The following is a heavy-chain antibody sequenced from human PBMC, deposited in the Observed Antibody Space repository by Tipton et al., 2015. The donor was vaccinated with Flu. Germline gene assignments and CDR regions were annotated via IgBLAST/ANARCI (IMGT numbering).Heavy chain of an antibody. CDR1: GYSINSGYF. J-gene: IGHJ5*02. CDR2: VSRSGST. V-gene: IGHV4-38-2*01. D-gene: IGHD4-11*01. Sequence: TLSLTCAVSGYSINSGYFWGWIRQPPGKGLEWNGTVSRSGSTVYNPYLTSRVTISIDRSKNQFSLNLKSVTAADMAVYYCARRDYSNYVSDPKSWFDPWGQGTLVDVSS. CDR3: ARRDYSNYVSDPKSWFDP.